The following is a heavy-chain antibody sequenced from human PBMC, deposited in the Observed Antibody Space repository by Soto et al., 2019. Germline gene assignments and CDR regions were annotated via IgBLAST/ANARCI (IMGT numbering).Heavy chain of an antibody. CDR2: IYYSGST. CDR1: GGSISSYY. CDR3: ARKRGDSYGSDYGMDV. J-gene: IGHJ6*02. D-gene: IGHD5-18*01. Sequence: PSETLSLTCTVSGGSISSYYWSWIRQPPGKGLEWIGYIYYSGSTNYNPSLKSRVTISVDTSKNQFSLKLSSVTAADTAVYYCARKRGDSYGSDYGMDVWGQGTTVTVSS. V-gene: IGHV4-59*01.